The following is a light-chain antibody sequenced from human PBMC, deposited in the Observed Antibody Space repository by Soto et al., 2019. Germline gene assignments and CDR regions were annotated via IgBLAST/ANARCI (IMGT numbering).Light chain of an antibody. CDR2: DVS. V-gene: IGLV2-11*01. CDR1: STDVGASNN. Sequence: QSALTQPRSVSGSHGQSVTISCTGTSTDVGASNNVSWYQQLPGRAPKLMIYDVSERPSGIPDRFPGSKSGNTASLTISGLQADDEADYYCCSYAVTFYVFGTGTKVT. CDR3: CSYAVTFYV. J-gene: IGLJ1*01.